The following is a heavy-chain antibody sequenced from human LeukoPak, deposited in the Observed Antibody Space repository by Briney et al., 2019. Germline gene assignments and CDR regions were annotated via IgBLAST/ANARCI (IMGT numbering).Heavy chain of an antibody. CDR1: GFIFSNYG. D-gene: IGHD2-15*01. CDR3: AREAGDCSGGSCYSGSNTNYYYYYYMDV. Sequence: GGSLRLSCAASGFIFSNYGISWVRQAPGKGLEWVSYISSSSSTIYYADSVKGRFTISRDNAKNSLYLQMNSLRAEDTAVYYCAREAGDCSGGSCYSGSNTNYYYYYYMDVWGKGTTVTVSS. V-gene: IGHV3-48*01. J-gene: IGHJ6*03. CDR2: ISSSSSTI.